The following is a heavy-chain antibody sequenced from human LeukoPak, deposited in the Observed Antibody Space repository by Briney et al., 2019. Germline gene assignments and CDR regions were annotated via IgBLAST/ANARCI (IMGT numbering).Heavy chain of an antibody. J-gene: IGHJ4*02. Sequence: PGRSLRLSCEASGFTFSHYGMHWVRQAPGKGLEWVSYISSSGSTIYYADSVKGRFTISRDNAKNSLYLQMNSLRAEDTAVYYCASSSSWYDYWGQGTLVTVSS. CDR2: ISSSGSTI. V-gene: IGHV3-48*04. CDR3: ASSSSWYDY. D-gene: IGHD6-13*01. CDR1: GFTFSHYG.